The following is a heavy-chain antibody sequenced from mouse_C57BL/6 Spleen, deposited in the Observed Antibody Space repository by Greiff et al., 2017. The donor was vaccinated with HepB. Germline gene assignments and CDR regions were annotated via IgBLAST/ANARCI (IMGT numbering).Heavy chain of an antibody. CDR1: GFTFSSYT. J-gene: IGHJ1*03. CDR3: ARHRWDEGYFDV. Sequence: EVKVVESGGGLVKPGGSLKLSCAASGFTFSSYTMSWVRQTPEKRLEWVATISGGGGNTYYPDSVKGRFTISRDNAKNTLYLQMSSLRSEDTALYYCARHRWDEGYFDVWGTGTTVTVSS. CDR2: ISGGGGNT. V-gene: IGHV5-9*01. D-gene: IGHD4-1*01.